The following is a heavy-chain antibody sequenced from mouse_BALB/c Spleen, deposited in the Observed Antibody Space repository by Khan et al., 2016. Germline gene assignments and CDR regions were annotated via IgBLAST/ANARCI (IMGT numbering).Heavy chain of an antibody. CDR3: GRSDY. J-gene: IGHJ2*01. Sequence: QVPLKESGPSLVQPSQSLSITCTVSGFSLTSYGVHWVRQSPGKGLEWLGVIWRGGSTDYNEAFMSRLSITKDNSKSQVFFKMNSLQADDTAIYXCGRSDYWGQGTTLTVSS. V-gene: IGHV2-5-1*01. CDR2: IWRGGST. CDR1: GFSLTSYG.